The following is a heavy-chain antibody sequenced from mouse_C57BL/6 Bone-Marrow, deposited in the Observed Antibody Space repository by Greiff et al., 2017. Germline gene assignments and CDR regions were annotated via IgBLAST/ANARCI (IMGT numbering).Heavy chain of an antibody. Sequence: QVQLQQPGPELVRPGTSVKLSCKASGYTFTSYWMHWVKQRPGQGLEWIGVIDPADSYTNYNQKFKGKATLTVDTSSSTAYMQLSSLTSEDSAVYYCARHGSSLFDYWGQGTTLTVSS. V-gene: IGHV1-59*01. CDR3: ARHGSSLFDY. CDR1: GYTFTSYW. CDR2: IDPADSYT. D-gene: IGHD1-1*01. J-gene: IGHJ2*01.